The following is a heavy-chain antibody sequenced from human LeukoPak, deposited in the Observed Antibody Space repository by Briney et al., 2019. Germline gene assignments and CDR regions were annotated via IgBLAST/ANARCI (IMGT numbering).Heavy chain of an antibody. Sequence: SETLSLTCTVSGGSISSSSSYWGWIRQPPGEGLEWIGSIYYSGSTYYNPSLKSRVTISVDTSKNQFCLKLNSVTAADTAVYYCASLLNGGVAHWFDPWGQGTLVTVSS. V-gene: IGHV4-39*01. CDR3: ASLLNGGVAHWFDP. CDR2: IYYSGST. D-gene: IGHD7-27*01. J-gene: IGHJ5*02. CDR1: GGSISSSSSY.